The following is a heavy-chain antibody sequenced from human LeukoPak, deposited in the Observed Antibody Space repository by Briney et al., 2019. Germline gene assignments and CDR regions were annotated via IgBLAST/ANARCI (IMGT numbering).Heavy chain of an antibody. CDR1: GGTFSSYA. V-gene: IGHV1-69*05. J-gene: IGHJ6*03. CDR2: IIPIFGTA. Sequence: SVKVSCKASGGTFSSYAISWVRQAPGQGLEWMGRIIPIFGTANYAQKFQGRVTITTDESTSTAYMELSSLRSEDTAVYYCARDLKQWLVQTSYYYYYMDVWSKGTTVTVSS. CDR3: ARDLKQWLVQTSYYYYYMDV. D-gene: IGHD6-19*01.